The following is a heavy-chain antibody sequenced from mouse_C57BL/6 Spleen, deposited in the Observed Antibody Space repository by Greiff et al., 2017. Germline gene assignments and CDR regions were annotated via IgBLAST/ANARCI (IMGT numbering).Heavy chain of an antibody. CDR2: INPGSGGT. D-gene: IGHD2-1*01. CDR1: GYAFTNYL. V-gene: IGHV1-54*01. J-gene: IGHJ1*03. CDR3: ARYGNEGYFDV. Sequence: VKLQQSGAELVRPGTSVKVSCKASGYAFTNYLIEWVKQRPGQGLEWIGVINPGSGGTNYNEKFKGKATLTADKSSSTAYMQLSSLTSEDSAVYFCARYGNEGYFDVWGTGTTVTVSS.